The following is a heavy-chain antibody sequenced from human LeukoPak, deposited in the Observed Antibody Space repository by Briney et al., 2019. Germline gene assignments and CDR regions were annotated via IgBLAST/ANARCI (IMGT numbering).Heavy chain of an antibody. J-gene: IGHJ5*02. CDR1: VDSISNNY. D-gene: IGHD3-10*01. Sequence: AVTLSLTCTVSVDSISNNYWSWIPQSAGKGREWISRIHFNGNTDYNPSLKSRVTTSIDTPRNQFSLKLSSLTAADTAGFYCGRDRGAGWSSNGDDAWGQGILVTV. CDR3: GRDRGAGWSSNGDDA. CDR2: IHFNGNT. V-gene: IGHV4-4*07.